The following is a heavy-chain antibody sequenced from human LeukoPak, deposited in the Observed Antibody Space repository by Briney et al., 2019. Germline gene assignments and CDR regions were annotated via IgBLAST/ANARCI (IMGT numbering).Heavy chain of an antibody. CDR2: IYHSGTT. CDR1: SGSIWGYY. D-gene: IGHD6-13*01. J-gene: IGHJ4*02. Sequence: PSETLSLTCTVSSGSIWGYYCSWIRQPPRKGLEWIGYIYHSGTTNYNPSLKSRVTFSVDTPKNQFSLELTSVTAADTAVYYCARQNPAASGQGLDYWGQGTLVTVSS. V-gene: IGHV4-59*08. CDR3: ARQNPAASGQGLDY.